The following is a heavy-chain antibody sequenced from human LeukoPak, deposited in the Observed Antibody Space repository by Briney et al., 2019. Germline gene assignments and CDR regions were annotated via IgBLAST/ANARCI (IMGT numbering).Heavy chain of an antibody. Sequence: GASVKVSCKASGYIFTRYYMHWVRQAPGQGLEWMGIINPSGGSTSYAQKFQGRVTMTRDTSTNTVYVELSSLRSEDTAVYYCARTLEEIRYYGGVWGSPPYYWGQGTLVTVSS. CDR3: ARTLEEIRYYGGVWGSPPYY. J-gene: IGHJ4*02. CDR1: GYIFTRYY. D-gene: IGHD3-16*01. CDR2: INPSGGST. V-gene: IGHV1-46*01.